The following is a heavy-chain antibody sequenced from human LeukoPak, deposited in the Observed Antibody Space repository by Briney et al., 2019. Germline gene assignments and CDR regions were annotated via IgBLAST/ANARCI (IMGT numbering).Heavy chain of an antibody. V-gene: IGHV3-23*01. J-gene: IGHJ4*02. Sequence: GGSLRLSCAASGFTFSSYAMSWVRQAPGKGLEWVSAISGSGGSTYYADSVKGRFAISRDNSKNTLYLQMNSLRAEDTAVYYCAKRRGRYYDSSGYYYYFDYWGQGTLVTVSS. CDR1: GFTFSSYA. D-gene: IGHD3-22*01. CDR3: AKRRGRYYDSSGYYYYFDY. CDR2: ISGSGGST.